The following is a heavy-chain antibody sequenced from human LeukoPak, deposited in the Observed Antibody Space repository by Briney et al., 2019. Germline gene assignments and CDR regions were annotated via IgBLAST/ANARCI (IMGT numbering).Heavy chain of an antibody. CDR3: ATGSSGSYPSLLDY. CDR2: FDPEVGET. D-gene: IGHD3-10*01. V-gene: IGHV1-24*01. J-gene: IGHJ4*02. Sequence: ASVKVSCKVSGYTLTELSMHWVRQAPGKGLEWMGGFDPEVGETIYAQKSQGRVTMTEDTSTDTAYMELSSLITEGTAVSYCATGSSGSYPSLLDYWGWGTLVIVSS. CDR1: GYTLTELS.